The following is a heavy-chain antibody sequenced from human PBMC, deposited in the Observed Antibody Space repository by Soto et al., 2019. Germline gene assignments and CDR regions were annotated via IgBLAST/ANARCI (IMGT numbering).Heavy chain of an antibody. CDR3: ARETHFNGVGATSS. J-gene: IGHJ5*02. V-gene: IGHV3-30-3*01. Sequence: HPGGSLRLSCAASGFTFSSYAMHWVRQAPGKGLEWVAFISYDGSNKYYADSVKGRFTISRDNSKNTLYLQMNSLRAEDTAVYYCARETHFNGVGATSSWGQGTMGTVSS. CDR1: GFTFSSYA. D-gene: IGHD1-26*01. CDR2: ISYDGSNK.